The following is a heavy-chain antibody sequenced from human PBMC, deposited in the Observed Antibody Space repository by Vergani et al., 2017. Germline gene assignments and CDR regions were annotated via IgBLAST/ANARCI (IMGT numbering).Heavy chain of an antibody. J-gene: IGHJ4*02. D-gene: IGHD3-3*01. CDR3: AKEPAHGIYDLWSTVDY. Sequence: EVQLLESGGGLVQPGGSLRLSCAASGFTFSSYAMSWVRQAPGKGLEWVSAISGSGGSTYYADSVKGRFTISRDNSKNTLYLQMNSLRAEDTAVYYCAKEPAHGIYDLWSTVDYWGQGALVTVSS. V-gene: IGHV3-23*01. CDR2: ISGSGGST. CDR1: GFTFSSYA.